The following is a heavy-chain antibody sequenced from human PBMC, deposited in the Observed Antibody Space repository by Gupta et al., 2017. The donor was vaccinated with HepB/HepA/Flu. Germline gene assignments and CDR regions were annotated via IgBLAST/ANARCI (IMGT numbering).Heavy chain of an antibody. Sequence: QVQLQESGPGLVTPSETLSLTFTVSGGSIHIYYLRWIRQPPGKGLEWSGYIYYSGSTNYNPSLKSRVTISVDTYKNQFSLKLSSVTAADTAVYYCARHFYSGSYFDYWGQGTLVTVSS. D-gene: IGHD3-10*01. CDR1: GGSIHIYY. V-gene: IGHV4-59*08. J-gene: IGHJ4*02. CDR3: ARHFYSGSYFDY. CDR2: IYYSGST.